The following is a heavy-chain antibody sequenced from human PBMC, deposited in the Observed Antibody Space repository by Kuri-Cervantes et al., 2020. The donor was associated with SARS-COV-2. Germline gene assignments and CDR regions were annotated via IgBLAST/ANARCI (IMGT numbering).Heavy chain of an antibody. CDR1: GFTFGDYA. D-gene: IGHD2-8*01. Sequence: GESLKISCTASGFTFGDYAMSWVRQAPGKGLEWVAFVRSDGSNKHYTDSVKGRFTISRDNSKNTLYLQMNSLRPEDTAVYYCARDFPAYCTNGVCYSEYFQHWGQGTLVTVSS. J-gene: IGHJ1*01. V-gene: IGHV3-30*02. CDR2: VRSDGSNK. CDR3: ARDFPAYCTNGVCYSEYFQH.